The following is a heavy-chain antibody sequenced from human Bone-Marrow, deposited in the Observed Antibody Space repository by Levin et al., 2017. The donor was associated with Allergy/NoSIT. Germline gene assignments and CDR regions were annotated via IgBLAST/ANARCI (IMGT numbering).Heavy chain of an antibody. Sequence: PGGSLRLSCAASGFPFSTYAMSWVRQTPGKRLEWVSVISGSGDSTHYADSVKGRFTVSRDNSKNTLYLQMNNLRAEDTAVFYCVKRAGDCGGGSCYWASFDYWGQGTLVTVSS. J-gene: IGHJ4*02. D-gene: IGHD2-15*01. V-gene: IGHV3-23*01. CDR1: GFPFSTYA. CDR3: VKRAGDCGGGSCYWASFDY. CDR2: ISGSGDST.